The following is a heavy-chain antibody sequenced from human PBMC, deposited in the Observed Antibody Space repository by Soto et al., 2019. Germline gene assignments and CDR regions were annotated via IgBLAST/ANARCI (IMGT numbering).Heavy chain of an antibody. CDR1: SGSLSNSY. CDR2: IYSSGST. CDR3: ARETWGMALAV. V-gene: IGHV4-4*08. J-gene: IGHJ6*02. D-gene: IGHD3-16*01. Sequence: SETLSLTCTVSSGSLSNSYWSWIRQSPGKGLEWIGYIYSSGSTDYADSVKGRFTISRDNAKNTVYLQMNSLRVDDTAVYYCARETWGMALAVWGQGTTVNVSS.